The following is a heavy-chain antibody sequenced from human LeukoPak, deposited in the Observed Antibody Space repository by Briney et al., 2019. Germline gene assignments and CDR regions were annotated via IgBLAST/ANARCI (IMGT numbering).Heavy chain of an antibody. CDR3: ARGRLLWFGELLSGYFDY. Sequence: GSLRLSCAASGFTVSSNYMSWIRQPPGKGLEWIGEINHSGSTNYNPSLKSRVTISVDTSKNQFSLKLSSVTAADTAVYYCARGRLLWFGELLSGYFDYWGQGTLVTVSS. D-gene: IGHD3-10*01. CDR1: GFTVSSNY. V-gene: IGHV4-34*01. J-gene: IGHJ4*02. CDR2: INHSGST.